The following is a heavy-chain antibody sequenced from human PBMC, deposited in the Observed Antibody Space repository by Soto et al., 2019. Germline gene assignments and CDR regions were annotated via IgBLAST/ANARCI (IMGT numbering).Heavy chain of an antibody. CDR3: AKAGSYNGSSGRVDY. J-gene: IGHJ4*02. CDR1: GASISGNY. V-gene: IGHV4-59*01. D-gene: IGHD2-8*01. CDR2: IYYSGAT. Sequence: KPSETLSLTCNVSGASISGNYWSWIRQPPGKGLEWIGYIYYSGATNYNPSLESRVTISVDTPKSQCSLKLNSVTPADTAVYYCAKAGSYNGSSGRVDYWGQGILVTVSS.